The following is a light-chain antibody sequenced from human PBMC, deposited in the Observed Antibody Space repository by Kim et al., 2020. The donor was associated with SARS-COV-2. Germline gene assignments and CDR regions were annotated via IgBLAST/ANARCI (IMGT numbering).Light chain of an antibody. J-gene: IGKJ4*01. CDR3: QQRYDWPLT. CDR2: ETS. Sequence: LSPGELATRSCRASQSVGNSVAWSQQKPGQAPRLLILETSNRDTGIPARSSGSWSGTGCTLTISSLEPEDFAVYYCQQRYDWPLTFGGGTKVYIK. CDR1: QSVGNS. V-gene: IGKV3-11*01.